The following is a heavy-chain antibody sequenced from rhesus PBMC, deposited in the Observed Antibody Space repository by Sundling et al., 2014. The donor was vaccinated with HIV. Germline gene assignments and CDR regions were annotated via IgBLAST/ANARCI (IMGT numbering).Heavy chain of an antibody. J-gene: IGHJ4*01. Sequence: QVQLQESGPGLVKPSETLSLTCAVSGGSISDSYYWSWIRQPPGKGLEWIGYIYGSGDSSYYNPSLKSRVTISTDTSKKQFSLKLSSVTAADTALYYCARVKSGSYSLRFDYWGQGLLVTVSS. D-gene: IGHD3-16*01. CDR2: IYGSGDSS. CDR3: ARVKSGSYSLRFDY. V-gene: IGHV4-106*01. CDR1: GGSISDSYY.